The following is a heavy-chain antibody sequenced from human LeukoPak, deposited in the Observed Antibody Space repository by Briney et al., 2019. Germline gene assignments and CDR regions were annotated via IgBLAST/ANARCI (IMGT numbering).Heavy chain of an antibody. CDR3: ARDATNFWSGYSYYYYMDV. V-gene: IGHV1-69*13. CDR2: IIPIFGTA. D-gene: IGHD3-3*01. Sequence: SVKVSCKASGGTFSSYAISWVRQAPGQGLEWMGGIIPIFGTANYAQKFQGRVTVTADESTSTAYMELSSLRSEDTAVYYCARDATNFWSGYSYYYYMDVWGKGTTVTVSS. CDR1: GGTFSSYA. J-gene: IGHJ6*03.